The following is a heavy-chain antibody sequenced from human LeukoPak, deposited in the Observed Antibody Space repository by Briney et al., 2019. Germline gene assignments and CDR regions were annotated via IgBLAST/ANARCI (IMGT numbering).Heavy chain of an antibody. Sequence: GESLKISCRGSGYSFTSYWIAWVRQMPGKGLEWMGIIYPGDSDTRYNPSFQGQVTISADKSISTAYLQWSSLKASDTAMYYCARGRVAAHLDYWGQGTLVTVSS. CDR1: GYSFTSYW. D-gene: IGHD6-6*01. CDR3: ARGRVAAHLDY. CDR2: IYPGDSDT. V-gene: IGHV5-51*01. J-gene: IGHJ4*02.